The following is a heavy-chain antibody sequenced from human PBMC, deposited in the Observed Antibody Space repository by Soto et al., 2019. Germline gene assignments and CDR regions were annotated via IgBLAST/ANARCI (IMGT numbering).Heavy chain of an antibody. CDR2: ISAYNGNT. CDR1: GYTFTSYG. V-gene: IGHV1-18*01. D-gene: IGHD3-3*01. CDR3: AVGLYYDFWSGYSADIDY. Sequence: ASVKVSCKASGYTFTSYGISWVRQAPGQGLEWMGWISAYNGNTNYAQKLQGRVTMTTDTSTSTAYMELRSLRSDDTAVYYCAVGLYYDFWSGYSADIDYWRQGTLVTVSS. J-gene: IGHJ4*02.